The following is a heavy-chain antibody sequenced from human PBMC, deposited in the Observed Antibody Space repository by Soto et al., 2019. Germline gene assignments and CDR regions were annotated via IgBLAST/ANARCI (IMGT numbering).Heavy chain of an antibody. Sequence: GGSLRLSCAASGFTFSSYAMSWVRQAPGKGLEWVSAISGSGGSTYYADSVKGRFTISRDNSKNTLYLQMNSLRAEDTAVYYCAKGSTYCGGDCYEIFDYWGQGTLVTVSS. V-gene: IGHV3-23*01. D-gene: IGHD2-21*01. J-gene: IGHJ4*02. CDR2: ISGSGGST. CDR1: GFTFSSYA. CDR3: AKGSTYCGGDCYEIFDY.